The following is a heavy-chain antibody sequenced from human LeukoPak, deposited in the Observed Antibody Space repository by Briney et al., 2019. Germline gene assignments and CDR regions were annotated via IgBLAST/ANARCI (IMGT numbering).Heavy chain of an antibody. CDR1: GYTFTSYG. D-gene: IGHD3-3*01. CDR3: AAGVDFWSGYLPLGNYYGMDV. Sequence: GASVKVSCKASGYTFTSYGISWVRQAPGQGLEWMGWISAYNGNTNYAQKLQGRVTMTTDTSTSTAYMELRSLRSDDTAVYYCAAGVDFWSGYLPLGNYYGMDVWGQGTTVTVSS. CDR2: ISAYNGNT. V-gene: IGHV1-18*01. J-gene: IGHJ6*02.